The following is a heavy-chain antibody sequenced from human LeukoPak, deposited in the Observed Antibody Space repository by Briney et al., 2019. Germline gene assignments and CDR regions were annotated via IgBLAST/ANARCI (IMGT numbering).Heavy chain of an antibody. CDR2: ISRSSSYI. Sequence: AGGSLRLSCAASGFTFSSYEMNWVRQAPGKGLEWVSSISRSSSYIYYADSVKGRFTISRDNARNSLYLQMNSLRAEDTAVYYCARVVYSVSALLGYMDVWGKGTTVTVSS. V-gene: IGHV3-21*01. CDR1: GFTFSSYE. D-gene: IGHD1-26*01. J-gene: IGHJ6*03. CDR3: ARVVYSVSALLGYMDV.